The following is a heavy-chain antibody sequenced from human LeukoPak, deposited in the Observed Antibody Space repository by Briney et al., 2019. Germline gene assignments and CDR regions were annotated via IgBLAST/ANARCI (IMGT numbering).Heavy chain of an antibody. CDR3: ARERDYGDY. CDR2: IYHSGST. J-gene: IGHJ4*02. CDR1: GGSISSGGYY. Sequence: SQTLSLTCTVSGGSISSGGYYWSWIRQPPGKGLEWIGYIYHSGSTYYNPSLKSRVTISVDRSKNQFSLKLTSVTASDTAIYYCARERDYGDYWGQGTLVTVSS. V-gene: IGHV4-30-2*01.